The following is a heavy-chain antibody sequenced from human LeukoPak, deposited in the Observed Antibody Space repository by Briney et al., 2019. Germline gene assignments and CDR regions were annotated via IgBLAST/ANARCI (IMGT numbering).Heavy chain of an antibody. CDR1: GFTFSSYW. CDR2: INSDGTST. V-gene: IGHV3-74*01. J-gene: IGHJ4*02. Sequence: GGSLRLSCAAFGFTFSSYWIHWVRQAPGKGPVWVSRINSDGTSTTYADPVKGRFTISRGNSKNTLYLQMNSLRAEDTAVYYCARDPLSSGWYYFDYWGQGTLVTVSS. CDR3: ARDPLSSGWYYFDY. D-gene: IGHD6-19*01.